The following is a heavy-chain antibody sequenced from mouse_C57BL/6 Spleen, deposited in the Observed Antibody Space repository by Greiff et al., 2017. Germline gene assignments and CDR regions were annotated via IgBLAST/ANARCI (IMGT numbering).Heavy chain of an antibody. Sequence: QVQLQQPGAELVKPGASVKLSCKASGYTFTSYWMHWVKQRPGQDLEWIGMIHPNSGSTNYNEKFKSNTTLTVDKSSSTAYMQLSSLTSEDSAVYYCARLDYGFAMDYWGQGTSVTVSS. CDR1: GYTFTSYW. J-gene: IGHJ4*01. CDR2: IHPNSGST. D-gene: IGHD1-1*01. CDR3: ARLDYGFAMDY. V-gene: IGHV1-64*01.